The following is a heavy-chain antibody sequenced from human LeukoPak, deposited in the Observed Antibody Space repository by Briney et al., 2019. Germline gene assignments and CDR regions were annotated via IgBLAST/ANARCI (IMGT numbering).Heavy chain of an antibody. J-gene: IGHJ4*02. CDR3: ARAGGSYYGD. Sequence: PGGSLRLSCAVSGFTFSSSWMHWVRQAPGKGLVWVSHINSDGSSTNYADSVKGRFTISRDNAKNTLYLQMNSLRVEGTAVYYCARAGGSYYGDWGQGTLVTVSS. CDR1: GFTFSSSW. D-gene: IGHD1-26*01. CDR2: INSDGSST. V-gene: IGHV3-74*01.